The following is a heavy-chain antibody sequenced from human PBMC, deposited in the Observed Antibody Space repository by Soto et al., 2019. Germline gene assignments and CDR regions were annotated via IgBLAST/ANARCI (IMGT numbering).Heavy chain of an antibody. V-gene: IGHV3-30*18. CDR2: ISYDGSNK. Sequence: QVQLVESGGGVVQPGRSLRLSCAASGFTFSSYGTHWVRQAPGKGLEWVAVISYDGSNKYYADSVKGRFTISRDNSKNTLYLQMNSLRAEDTAVYYCAKDRQLAHYYYYGMDVWGQGTTVTVSS. CDR3: AKDRQLAHYYYYGMDV. D-gene: IGHD6-6*01. J-gene: IGHJ6*02. CDR1: GFTFSSYG.